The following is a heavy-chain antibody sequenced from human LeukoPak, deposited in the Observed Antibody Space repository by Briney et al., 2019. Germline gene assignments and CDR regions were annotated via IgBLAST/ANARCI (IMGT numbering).Heavy chain of an antibody. Sequence: GGSLRLSCAASGVTFSNYAMTWVRQAPGKGLEWVSAISASGGGTYYADSVKGRFTISRDNSKNTLYLQMNSLRAEDTAIYYCAKDRTTQDFDWYPYYFDSWGQGTLVTVSS. CDR2: ISASGGGT. V-gene: IGHV3-23*01. J-gene: IGHJ4*02. CDR1: GVTFSNYA. CDR3: AKDRTTQDFDWYPYYFDS. D-gene: IGHD3-9*01.